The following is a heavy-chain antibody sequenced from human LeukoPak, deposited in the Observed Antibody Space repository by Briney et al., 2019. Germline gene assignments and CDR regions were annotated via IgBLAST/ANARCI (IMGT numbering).Heavy chain of an antibody. D-gene: IGHD3-10*01. CDR2: INHSGST. V-gene: IGHV4-34*01. J-gene: IGHJ3*02. CDR1: GFTFSSYS. CDR3: ARGLLWFDAFDI. Sequence: GSLRLSCAASGFTFSSYSMNWVRQPPGKGLEWIGEINHSGSTNYNPSLKSRVTISVDTSKNQFSLKLSSVTAADTAVYYCARGLLWFDAFDIWGQGTMVTVSS.